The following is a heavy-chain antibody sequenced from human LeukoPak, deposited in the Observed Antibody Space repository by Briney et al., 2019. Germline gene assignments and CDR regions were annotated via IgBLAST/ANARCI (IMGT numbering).Heavy chain of an antibody. Sequence: GGSLRLSCEASGFTFSSYSMNWVRQAPGKGLEWVSYISGSTSIRYYADSVKGRFTISRDNAKNSLYLQMNSLRAEDTAVYYCAELGITMIGGVWGKGTTVTISS. CDR2: ISGSTSIR. D-gene: IGHD3-10*02. J-gene: IGHJ6*04. CDR3: AELGITMIGGV. CDR1: GFTFSSYS. V-gene: IGHV3-48*01.